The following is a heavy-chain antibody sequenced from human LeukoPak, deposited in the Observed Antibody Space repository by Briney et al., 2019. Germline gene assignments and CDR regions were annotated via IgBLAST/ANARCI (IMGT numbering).Heavy chain of an antibody. D-gene: IGHD3-10*01. J-gene: IGHJ5*02. V-gene: IGHV1-2*02. CDR1: GYTFTGYY. Sequence: GASVKVSCKASGYTFTGYYIHWVRQAPGQGLEWMGWINPNSGGTNYAQKFQARVTMPRDSSISTASMELSRLRSDATAVYYCARGGSGSYFSWLDPWGQGTLVTVSS. CDR3: ARGGSGSYFSWLDP. CDR2: INPNSGGT.